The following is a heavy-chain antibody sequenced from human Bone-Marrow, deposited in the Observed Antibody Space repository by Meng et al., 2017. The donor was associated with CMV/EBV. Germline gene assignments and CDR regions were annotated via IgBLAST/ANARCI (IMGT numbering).Heavy chain of an antibody. V-gene: IGHV4-39*07. CDR3: ARLVGGYGDYHFDY. CDR1: GGTISSSSYY. Sequence: GPLRLSCTVSGGTISSSSYYWGWIRQPPGKGLVWIGNIFYSGSTYYNPSLKSRVTISVDTSKNQFSLKLSSVTASDTAVYYCARLVGGYGDYHFDYWGQGTLVTVSS. J-gene: IGHJ4*02. CDR2: IFYSGST. D-gene: IGHD4-17*01.